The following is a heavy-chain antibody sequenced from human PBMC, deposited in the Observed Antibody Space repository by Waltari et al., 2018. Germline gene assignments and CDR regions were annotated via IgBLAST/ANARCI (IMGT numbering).Heavy chain of an antibody. CDR1: GFTFSSYW. J-gene: IGHJ4*02. V-gene: IGHV3-7*01. D-gene: IGHD5-12*01. Sequence: EVQLVESGGGLVQPGGSLRLSCAASGFTFSSYWMSWVRQAPRKGLEWLANIKQDVSEKYYVDSVKGRFTISRDNAKNSLYLQMNSLRAEDTAVYYCARTFMVATWDYWGQGTLVTVSS. CDR3: ARTFMVATWDY. CDR2: IKQDVSEK.